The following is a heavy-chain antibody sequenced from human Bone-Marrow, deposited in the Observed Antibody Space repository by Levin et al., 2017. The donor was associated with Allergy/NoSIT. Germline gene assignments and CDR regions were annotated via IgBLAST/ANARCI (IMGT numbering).Heavy chain of an antibody. CDR1: GGSISSSSYY. D-gene: IGHD3-22*01. CDR2: IYYGGSA. Sequence: PSETLSLTCTVSGGSISSSSYYWGWIRQPPGEGLEWIGNIYYGGSASYNPSLKSRVTISVDASKNQFSLKLSSMTAADTAVYYCARYPTYDYDNSGPTEAFDIWGQGTMVTVSS. CDR3: ARYPTYDYDNSGPTEAFDI. J-gene: IGHJ3*02. V-gene: IGHV4-39*07.